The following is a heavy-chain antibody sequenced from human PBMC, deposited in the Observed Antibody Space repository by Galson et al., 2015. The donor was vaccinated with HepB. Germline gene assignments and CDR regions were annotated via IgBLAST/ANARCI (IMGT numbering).Heavy chain of an antibody. CDR1: GFTFSSHA. CDR2: ISGSGGST. D-gene: IGHD3-3*01. J-gene: IGHJ4*02. CDR3: VKDRAQTYFWYFDF. V-gene: IGHV3-23*01. Sequence: SLRLSCAASGFTFSSHAMSWVRQAPGKGLEWVSAISGSGGSTYYADSVKGRFTISRDNSKNTLDLQMNSLRAEDTAVYYCVKDRAQTYFWYFDFWGQGTLVTVSS.